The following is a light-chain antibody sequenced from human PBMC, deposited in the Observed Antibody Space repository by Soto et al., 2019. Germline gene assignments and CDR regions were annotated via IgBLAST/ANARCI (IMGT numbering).Light chain of an antibody. J-gene: IGKJ2*01. V-gene: IGKV3-20*01. CDR1: QSVRQSY. CDR3: QQYGSSPLYT. Sequence: EIVLTQSPGTLSLSPGERATLSCRASQSVRQSYLAWYQQKPGQAPRLLIYGASSRATGIPYRFSGSGSGTDFTLTISRLEPEDFAVYYCQQYGSSPLYTFGQGTKLEIK. CDR2: GAS.